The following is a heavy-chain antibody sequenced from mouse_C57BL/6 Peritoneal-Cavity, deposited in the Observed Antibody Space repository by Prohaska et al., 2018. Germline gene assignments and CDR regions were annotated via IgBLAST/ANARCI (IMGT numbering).Heavy chain of an antibody. J-gene: IGHJ1*03. V-gene: IGHV1-66*01. Sequence: GQGLEWIGWIYPGSGNTKYNEKFKGKATLTADTSSSTAYMQLSSLTSEDSAVYYCARNGYDGYWYFDVWGTGTTVTVSS. CDR3: ARNGYDGYWYFDV. D-gene: IGHD2-2*01. CDR2: IYPGSGNT.